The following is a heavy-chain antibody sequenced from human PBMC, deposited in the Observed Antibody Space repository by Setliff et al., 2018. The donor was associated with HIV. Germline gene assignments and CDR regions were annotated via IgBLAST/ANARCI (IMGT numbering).Heavy chain of an antibody. V-gene: IGHV1-69*05. CDR3: ADSTYYYYYGMDV. D-gene: IGHD6-13*01. CDR1: GGTFSNYA. Sequence: SVKVSCKASGGTFSNYAISWVRQAPGQGLEWMGGIIPIFGTANYAQKFQGRVTITTDESTSTAYMELSSLRSEDTAVYYCADSTYYYYYGMDVWGQGTTVTVSS. J-gene: IGHJ6*02. CDR2: IIPIFGTA.